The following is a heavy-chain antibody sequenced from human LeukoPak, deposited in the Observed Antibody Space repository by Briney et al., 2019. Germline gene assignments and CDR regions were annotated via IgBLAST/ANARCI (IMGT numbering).Heavy chain of an antibody. CDR2: ISSSSSTI. J-gene: IGHJ4*02. CDR1: GFTFSSYS. CDR3: ARDHARDYSTLVVDY. Sequence: GGSLRLSCAASGFTFSSYSMNWVRQAPGKGLEWVSYISSSSSTIYYADSVKGRFTISRDNAKNSLYLQMNSLRAEDTAVYYCARDHARDYSTLVVDYWGQGTLVTVSS. V-gene: IGHV3-48*04. D-gene: IGHD4-11*01.